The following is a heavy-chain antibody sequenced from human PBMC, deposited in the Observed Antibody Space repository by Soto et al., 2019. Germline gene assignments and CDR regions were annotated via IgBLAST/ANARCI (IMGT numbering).Heavy chain of an antibody. Sequence: QVQLVQSGAEVKKPGSSVKVSCKASGDTFNFYTINWVRQAPGLGLEWMGRFNPILSFSNSALKFQGRVTMTAEKSTSTAYMVLSSLRSEDTAIYYCATRFGSGSRAFDYWGQGALVTVSS. CDR1: GDTFNFYT. CDR3: ATRFGSGSRAFDY. D-gene: IGHD3-10*01. V-gene: IGHV1-69*02. J-gene: IGHJ4*02. CDR2: FNPILSFS.